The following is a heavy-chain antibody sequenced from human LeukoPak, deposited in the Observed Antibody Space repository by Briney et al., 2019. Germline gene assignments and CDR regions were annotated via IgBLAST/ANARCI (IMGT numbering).Heavy chain of an antibody. J-gene: IGHJ6*03. CDR3: ASSRYYYDSSGYYGYYYYYMDV. CDR2: INPSGGST. D-gene: IGHD3-22*01. Sequence: ASVKVSCKASGYTFTSYYIHWVRQAPGEGLEWMGIINPSGGSTSYAQKFQGRVTMTRDMSTSTVYMELSSLRSEDTAVYYCASSRYYYDSSGYYGYYYYYMDVWGKGTTVTISS. CDR1: GYTFTSYY. V-gene: IGHV1-46*01.